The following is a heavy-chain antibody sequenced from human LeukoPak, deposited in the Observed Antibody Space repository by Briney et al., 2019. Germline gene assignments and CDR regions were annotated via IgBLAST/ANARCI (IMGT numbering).Heavy chain of an antibody. J-gene: IGHJ3*02. CDR1: GFTGSNNY. V-gene: IGHV3-53*01. Sequence: GGSLRLSCAASGFTGSNNYMSWVRQAPGKGLEWVSAIHSSGGTYYADSEKGRFTISRDTSKNTLYLQMNSLRAEDTAVYYCARDQHYYDSSGPYVAFDIWGQGTMVTVSS. CDR3: ARDQHYYDSSGPYVAFDI. CDR2: IHSSGGT. D-gene: IGHD3-22*01.